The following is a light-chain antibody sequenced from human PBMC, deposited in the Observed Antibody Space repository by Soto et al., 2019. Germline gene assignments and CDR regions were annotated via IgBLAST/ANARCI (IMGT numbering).Light chain of an antibody. Sequence: IMMTQSPATLSVSTGGRATLSCRSSQSVRSNLAWYQQKPGQSPRLLIYGASTRATGIPARFSGSGSGTQFTLTISSLQSEDFAVYYCQQYNNWPPAWTFGQGTIVDIK. CDR2: GAS. CDR1: QSVRSN. V-gene: IGKV3-15*01. J-gene: IGKJ1*01. CDR3: QQYNNWPPAWT.